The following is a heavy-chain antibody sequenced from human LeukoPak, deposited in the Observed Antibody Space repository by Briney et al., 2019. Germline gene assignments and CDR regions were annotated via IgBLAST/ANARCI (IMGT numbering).Heavy chain of an antibody. CDR2: INPNSGGT. Sequence: GASVKVSCKASGYTFTSYYMHWVRQAPGQGLERMGWINPNSGGTNYAQKFQGRVTMTTDTSMSTAYMELSRLTSDDTAVYYCARAGGRSRFDPWGQGTLVTVSS. V-gene: IGHV1-2*02. J-gene: IGHJ5*02. CDR1: GYTFTSYY. D-gene: IGHD2-15*01. CDR3: ARAGGRSRFDP.